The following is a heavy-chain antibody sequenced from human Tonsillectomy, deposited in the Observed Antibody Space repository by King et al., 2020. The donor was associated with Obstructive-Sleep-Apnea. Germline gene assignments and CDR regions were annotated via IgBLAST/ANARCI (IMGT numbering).Heavy chain of an antibody. Sequence: VQLVESGAEVKKPGESLKISCKGSGYSFTSYWIRWVRQMPGKGLEWMRIIYPGSSATRYTPPFQGHVTISADKSISTAYLQWSSLKASDTAMYYCARQPSSSWYLYWGQGTLVTVSS. CDR3: ARQPSSSWYLY. CDR1: GYSFTSYW. D-gene: IGHD6-13*01. V-gene: IGHV5-51*01. CDR2: IYPGSSAT. J-gene: IGHJ4*02.